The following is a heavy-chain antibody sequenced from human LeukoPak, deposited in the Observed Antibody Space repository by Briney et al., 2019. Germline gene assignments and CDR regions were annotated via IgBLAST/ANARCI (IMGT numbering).Heavy chain of an antibody. CDR3: AKASNTWNYFDY. D-gene: IGHD1-1*01. V-gene: IGHV3-23*01. CDR1: GFTFSSYE. J-gene: IGHJ4*02. Sequence: PGGSLRLSCAASGFTFSSYEMSWVRQAPGKGLEWVSAISGSGGSTYYADSVKGRFTISRDNSKNTLSLQMNSLRAEDTAIYYCAKASNTWNYFDYWGQGTLVTVSS. CDR2: ISGSGGST.